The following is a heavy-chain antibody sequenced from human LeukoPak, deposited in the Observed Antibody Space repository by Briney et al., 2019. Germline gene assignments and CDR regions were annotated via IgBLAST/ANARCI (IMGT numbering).Heavy chain of an antibody. V-gene: IGHV3-64*01. D-gene: IGHD1-26*01. CDR3: ARSNSGSYYGGVIDY. CDR1: GFTFSSYG. Sequence: GGSLRLSCAASGFTFSSYGMTWVRQASGKGLEYVSAISSNGGSTYYANSVKGRFTISRDNSKNTLYLQMGSLRAEDMAVYYCARSNSGSYYGGVIDYWGQGTLVTVSS. J-gene: IGHJ4*02. CDR2: ISSNGGST.